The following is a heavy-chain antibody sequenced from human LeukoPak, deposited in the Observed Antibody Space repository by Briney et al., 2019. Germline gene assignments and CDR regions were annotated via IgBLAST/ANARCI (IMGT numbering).Heavy chain of an antibody. J-gene: IGHJ6*02. V-gene: IGHV1-18*01. CDR2: ISVHNGKT. Sequence: ASGKVSCKASGYTFTSYGISWARQAPGQGPEWMGWISVHNGKTEYAQKFQGRVTITRDTSASTAYMELSSLRSEDTAVYYCASPHRPRVDTAMVNYYYGMDVWGQGTTVTVSS. CDR1: GYTFTSYG. D-gene: IGHD5-18*01. CDR3: ASPHRPRVDTAMVNYYYGMDV.